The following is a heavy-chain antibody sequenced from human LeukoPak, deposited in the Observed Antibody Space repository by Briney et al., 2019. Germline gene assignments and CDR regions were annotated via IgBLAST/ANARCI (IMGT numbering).Heavy chain of an antibody. D-gene: IGHD6-19*01. J-gene: IGHJ2*01. CDR1: GYTFTSFY. CDR3: ARYSSGWYFDL. Sequence: ASVKVSCKASGYTFTSFYMHWVRQAPGQGLEWMGIFNPSGSSTTYAQKFQGRVTMTRDTSISTAYMELTRLRSDDTAGYYCARYSSGWYFDLWGRGTLVTVSS. CDR2: FNPSGSST. V-gene: IGHV1-46*01.